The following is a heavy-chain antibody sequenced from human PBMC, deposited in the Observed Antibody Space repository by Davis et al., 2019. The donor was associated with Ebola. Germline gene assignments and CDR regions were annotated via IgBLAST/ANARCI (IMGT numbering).Heavy chain of an antibody. CDR1: GGSISSGGYS. J-gene: IGHJ4*02. D-gene: IGHD6-13*01. CDR2: ISHSGHT. Sequence: MPSETLSLTCTVSGGSISSGGYSWSWIRQPPGKGLEWIGDISHSGHTYYNPSLRSRLTISVDTSRNQFSLQLTSVTAADTAVYYCARQLGFIAVDGSHPATADDNFWGQGTLVTVSS. V-gene: IGHV4-30-2*01. CDR3: ARQLGFIAVDGSHPATADDNF.